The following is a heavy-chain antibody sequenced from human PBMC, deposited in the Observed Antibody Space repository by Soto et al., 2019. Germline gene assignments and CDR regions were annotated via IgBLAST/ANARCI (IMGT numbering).Heavy chain of an antibody. Sequence: QVQLVESGEGVVQPGRSLRLSCAASGFTFSSYGMHWVRQAPGKGLEWVAVIWYDGSNKYYADSVKGRFTISRDKYKNTLYLQMSSLRAEDTAVYYCARVVGYGFDIWGQGTMVTVSS. V-gene: IGHV3-33*01. CDR3: ARVVGYGFDI. CDR1: GFTFSSYG. J-gene: IGHJ3*02. CDR2: IWYDGSNK. D-gene: IGHD6-25*01.